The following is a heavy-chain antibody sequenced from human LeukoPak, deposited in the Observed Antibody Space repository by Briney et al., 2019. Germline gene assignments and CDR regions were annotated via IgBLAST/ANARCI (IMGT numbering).Heavy chain of an antibody. J-gene: IGHJ6*02. CDR3: ARAPRIAAAGTGKVYYYYYGTDV. V-gene: IGHV1-18*01. D-gene: IGHD6-13*01. CDR1: GYTFTSYG. Sequence: ASVKVSCKASGYTFTSYGISWVRQAPGQGLEWMGWISAYNGNTNYAQKLQGRVTMTTDTSTSTAYMELRSLRSDDTAVYYCARAPRIAAAGTGKVYYYYYGTDVWGQGTTVTVSS. CDR2: ISAYNGNT.